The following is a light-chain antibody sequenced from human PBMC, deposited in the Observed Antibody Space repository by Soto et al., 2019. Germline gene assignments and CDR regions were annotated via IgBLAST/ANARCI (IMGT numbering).Light chain of an antibody. CDR1: QSVSYY. Sequence: EVVLTQFPANLSLSPGESATLSCRASQSVSYYLAWYQHKPGQAPRLLIYDASSRATGIPDRFSGSGSGTDFTLTISRLEPEDFAVYYCQQYGTSPITFGQGTRLEIK. V-gene: IGKV3-20*01. J-gene: IGKJ5*01. CDR2: DAS. CDR3: QQYGTSPIT.